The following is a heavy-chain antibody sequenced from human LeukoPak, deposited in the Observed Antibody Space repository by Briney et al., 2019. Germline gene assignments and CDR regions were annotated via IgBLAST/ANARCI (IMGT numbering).Heavy chain of an antibody. D-gene: IGHD2-15*01. J-gene: IGHJ4*02. CDR3: ARAFREVGYCSGGSCYQGTGSDY. V-gene: IGHV1-69*06. Sequence: SVKVSCKASGGTFSSYAISCVRQAPVQGLEWMGGIIPIFGTANYAQKFQGRVTITADKSTRTAYMELSSLRSEDTAVYYCARAFREVGYCSGGSCYQGTGSDYWGQGTLVTVSS. CDR1: GGTFSSYA. CDR2: IIPIFGTA.